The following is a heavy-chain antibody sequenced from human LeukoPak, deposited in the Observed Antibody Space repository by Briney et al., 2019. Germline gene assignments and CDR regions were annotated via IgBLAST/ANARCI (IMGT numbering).Heavy chain of an antibody. CDR1: GYSISSGYY. V-gene: IGHV4-38-2*02. J-gene: IGHJ4*02. CDR2: IYHSGST. CDR3: ATLEGVYKDSSGYYQLFDY. Sequence: SETLSLTCTVSGYSISSGYYWGWIRQPPGKGLKWIGRIYHSGSTYYNPSLKSRVTISVDTSKNQFSLKMSSVTAADRAVYYCATLEGVYKDSSGYYQLFDYWGQGTLVTVSS. D-gene: IGHD3-22*01.